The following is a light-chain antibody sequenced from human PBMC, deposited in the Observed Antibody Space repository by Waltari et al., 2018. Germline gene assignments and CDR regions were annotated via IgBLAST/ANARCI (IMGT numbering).Light chain of an antibody. CDR2: KAS. J-gene: IGKJ1*01. Sequence: DIQMTPSPSTLSASVGDRVTITCRASQSIRTWLAWYQQKPGKAPKLLIYKASSLESGVPSRFSGSGSGTEFTLTISSLQPDDFATYYCLQYNTYPWTFGQGTKV. V-gene: IGKV1-5*03. CDR1: QSIRTW. CDR3: LQYNTYPWT.